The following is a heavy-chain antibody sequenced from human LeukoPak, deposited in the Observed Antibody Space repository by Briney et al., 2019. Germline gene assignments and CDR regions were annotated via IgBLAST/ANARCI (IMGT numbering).Heavy chain of an antibody. CDR3: AKDTSLGTIYGGTGYFDY. J-gene: IGHJ4*02. D-gene: IGHD4-23*01. Sequence: PGGSLRLSCAASGFTFDDYAMHWVRQAPGKGLEWVSGISWNSGSLGYAASVRGRFTISRDNAKNSLHLQMNSLKTEDTALYFCAKDTSLGTIYGGTGYFDYWGQGTLVTVSS. V-gene: IGHV3-9*01. CDR1: GFTFDDYA. CDR2: ISWNSGSL.